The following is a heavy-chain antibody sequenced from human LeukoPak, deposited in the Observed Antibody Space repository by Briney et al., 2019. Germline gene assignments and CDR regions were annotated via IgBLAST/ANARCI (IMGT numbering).Heavy chain of an antibody. CDR2: IKQDGSQK. V-gene: IGHV3-7*01. CDR3: ARGSGFGVVGRDAFDI. J-gene: IGHJ3*02. D-gene: IGHD3-3*01. Sequence: PGGSLRLSCAASGFIFRSYCMPCVRQPPAKGLEGVANIKQDGSQKYYLDSVKGRFSISRDNAKNSMYLQMNSLRAEDKDVYYCARGSGFGVVGRDAFDIWGQGTMVTVSS. CDR1: GFIFRSYC.